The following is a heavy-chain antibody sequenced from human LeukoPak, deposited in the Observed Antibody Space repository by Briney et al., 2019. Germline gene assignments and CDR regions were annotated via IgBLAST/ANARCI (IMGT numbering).Heavy chain of an antibody. D-gene: IGHD6-13*01. V-gene: IGHV1-2*02. Sequence: ASVKVSCKASGYTFTDYYMHWVRQAPGQGLEWMGWINPNIGGTNYAQKFQGRVTMTTDTSISTAYMEVSRLRSDDTAVYYCARVRIGQQLDKYYYYAMDVWGQGTTVTVSS. CDR1: GYTFTDYY. CDR3: ARVRIGQQLDKYYYYAMDV. CDR2: INPNIGGT. J-gene: IGHJ6*02.